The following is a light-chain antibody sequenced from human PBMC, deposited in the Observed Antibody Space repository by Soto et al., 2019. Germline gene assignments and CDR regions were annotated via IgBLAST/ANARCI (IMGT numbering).Light chain of an antibody. CDR2: GAS. CDR1: QTVVSN. CDR3: QQYNNWPIT. J-gene: IGKJ5*01. V-gene: IGKV3D-15*01. Sequence: IVLTQSPATLSVSPGERATLSCRASQTVVSNLSWYQQKPGQAPRLLIYGASTRASDTPARFSGSGSVTEFALTISSLQSEDFAVYYCQQYNNWPITFGQGTRLAIK.